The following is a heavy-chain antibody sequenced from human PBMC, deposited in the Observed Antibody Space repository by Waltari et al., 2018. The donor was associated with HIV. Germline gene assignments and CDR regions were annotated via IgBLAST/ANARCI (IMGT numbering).Heavy chain of an antibody. J-gene: IGHJ3*02. D-gene: IGHD2-8*01. CDR2: IHSDGSST. CDR1: GFTFSSYW. V-gene: IGHV3-74*01. CDR3: ARGNGHAFDI. Sequence: EVQLVESGGGLVQPGGSLRLSCAASGFTFSSYWMHWVRQGPGKGLVWVSRIHSDGSSTSYADSVKGRFTISRDNAKNTLYLQMNSLRAEDTAVYYCARGNGHAFDIWGQGTMVTVSS.